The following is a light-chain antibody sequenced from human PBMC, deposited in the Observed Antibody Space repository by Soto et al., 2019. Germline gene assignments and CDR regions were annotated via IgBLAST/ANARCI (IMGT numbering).Light chain of an antibody. J-gene: IGKJ5*01. V-gene: IGKV3-20*01. Sequence: EIVLTPSPGTPSFSPGERATPSLRASQSVSSSHLAWYQHKPGQAPRLLIYAASSRATGSPDRFSGGGSGTDFTLTISRLEPEDFAVYYCQQYGYSPITFGQGTRLEIK. CDR1: QSVSSSH. CDR2: AAS. CDR3: QQYGYSPIT.